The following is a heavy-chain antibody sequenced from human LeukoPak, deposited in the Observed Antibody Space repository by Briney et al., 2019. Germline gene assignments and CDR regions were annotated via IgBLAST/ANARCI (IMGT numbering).Heavy chain of an antibody. V-gene: IGHV3-23*01. CDR2: ISGSGGNT. CDR3: AKSLTTVTDCGPPLPYGMDV. Sequence: PGGSLRLSCAASGFTFSRYTMTWVRQAPGKGLEWVSIISGSGGNTYYTDSVKGRFTISRDNSQNTLYLQMNSLRADDTAVYYCAKSLTTVTDCGPPLPYGMDVWGQGTTVTVSS. J-gene: IGHJ6*02. CDR1: GFTFSRYT. D-gene: IGHD4-17*01.